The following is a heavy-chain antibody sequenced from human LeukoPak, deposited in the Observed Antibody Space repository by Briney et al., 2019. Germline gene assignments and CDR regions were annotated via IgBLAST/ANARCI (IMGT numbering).Heavy chain of an antibody. D-gene: IGHD2-2*02. CDR1: GGSISSYY. J-gene: IGHJ3*02. CDR2: IYYSGST. CDR3: ARHAQTGYCSSTSCYRGDAFDI. Sequence: SETLSLTCTVSGGSISSYYWSWIRQPPGKGLEWIGYIYYSGSTYYNPSLKSRVTISVDTSKNQFSLKLSSVTAADTAVYYCARHAQTGYCSSTSCYRGDAFDIWGQGTMVTVSS. V-gene: IGHV4-59*08.